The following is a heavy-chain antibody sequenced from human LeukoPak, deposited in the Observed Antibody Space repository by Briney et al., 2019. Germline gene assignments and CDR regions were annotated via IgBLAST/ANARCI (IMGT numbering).Heavy chain of an antibody. D-gene: IGHD4-17*01. J-gene: IGHJ4*02. CDR3: ATGIYGDYEIDY. Sequence: ASVKVSCKASGGTLSSYAISWVRQAPGQGLEWMGRIIPIFGTANYAQKFQGRVTITTDESTSTAYMELSSLRSEDTAVYYCATGIYGDYEIDYWGQGTLVTVSS. CDR1: GGTLSSYA. CDR2: IIPIFGTA. V-gene: IGHV1-69*05.